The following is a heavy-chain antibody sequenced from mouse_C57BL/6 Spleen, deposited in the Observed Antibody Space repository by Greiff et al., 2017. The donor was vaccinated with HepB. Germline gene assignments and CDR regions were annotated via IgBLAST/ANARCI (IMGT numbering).Heavy chain of an antibody. CDR2: ISSGGSYT. D-gene: IGHD1-1*01. CDR3: ALTVVDWYFDV. J-gene: IGHJ1*03. V-gene: IGHV5-6*01. CDR1: GFTFSSYG. Sequence: EVQLMESGGDLVKPGGSLKLSCAASGFTFSSYGMSWVRQTPDKRLEWVATISSGGSYTYYPDSVKGRFTISRDNAKNTLYLQMSSLKSEDTAMYYCALTVVDWYFDVWGTGTTVTVSS.